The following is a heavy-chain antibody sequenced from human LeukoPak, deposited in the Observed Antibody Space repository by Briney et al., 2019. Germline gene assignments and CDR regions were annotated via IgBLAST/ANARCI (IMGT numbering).Heavy chain of an antibody. CDR3: AKAGGQDIADYYGMDV. V-gene: IGHV3-23*01. Sequence: PGGSLRLSCAASGFTFNSYAMSWARQAPGKGLEWVSAISASGGTTYYADSVKGRFTISRDNSKNTLYLQMNSLRVDDTAVYYCAKAGGQDIADYYGMDVWGQGTTVTVSS. D-gene: IGHD2-15*01. CDR1: GFTFNSYA. J-gene: IGHJ6*02. CDR2: ISASGGTT.